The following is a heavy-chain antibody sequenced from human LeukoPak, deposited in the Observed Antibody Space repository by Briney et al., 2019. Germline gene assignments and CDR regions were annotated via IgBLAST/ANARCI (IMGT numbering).Heavy chain of an antibody. Sequence: AGTSLRLSCAASGFTLWRHGMHWLRQTPGKGLEWVAVIWFGGTDYADSVKGRFTVSRDNSKMTLYLQMNYLRVEDTALYYCAREQATFGSAGAFDIWGRGTVVTVSS. J-gene: IGHJ3*02. D-gene: IGHD3-16*01. CDR2: IWFGGT. CDR3: AREQATFGSAGAFDI. V-gene: IGHV3-33*01. CDR1: GFTLWRHG.